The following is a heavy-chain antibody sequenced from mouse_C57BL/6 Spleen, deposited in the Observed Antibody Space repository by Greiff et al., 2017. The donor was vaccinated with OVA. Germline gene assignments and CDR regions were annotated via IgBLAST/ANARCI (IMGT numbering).Heavy chain of an antibody. J-gene: IGHJ2*01. D-gene: IGHD4-1*01. CDR2: IYPGGGYT. CDR1: GYTFTNYW. CDR3: ARLTGTMYYFDY. V-gene: IGHV1-63*01. Sequence: VKLQESGAELVRPGTSVKMSCKASGYTFTNYWIGWAKQRPGHGLEWIGDIYPGGGYTNYNEKFKGKATLTADKSSSTAYMQFSSLTSEDSAIYYYARLTGTMYYFDYWGQGTTRTVSS.